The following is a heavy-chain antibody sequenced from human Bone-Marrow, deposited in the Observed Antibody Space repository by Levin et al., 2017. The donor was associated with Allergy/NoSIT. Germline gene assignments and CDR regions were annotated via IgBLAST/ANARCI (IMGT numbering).Heavy chain of an antibody. CDR2: ISWDSGNI. D-gene: IGHD6-19*01. Sequence: PGGSLRLSCAASGFAFTFEDHAFHWVRQAPGKGPEWVAGISWDSGNIAYADSVKGRFSISRDNAKKSVFLQMRSLRPEDTALYYCAQDISPGSGWFESFDAWGQGTLVIVSS. V-gene: IGHV3-9*01. CDR3: AQDISPGSGWFESFDA. CDR1: GFAFTFEDHA. J-gene: IGHJ5*02.